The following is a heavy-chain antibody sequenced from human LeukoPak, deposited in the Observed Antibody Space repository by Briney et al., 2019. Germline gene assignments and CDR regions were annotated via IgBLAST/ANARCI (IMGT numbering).Heavy chain of an antibody. J-gene: IGHJ4*02. CDR1: GYTFTGYY. CDR2: INPNSGGT. Sequence: ASVKVSCKASGYTFTGYYMHWVRQAPGQGLEWMGWINPNSGGTNYAQKFQGRVTMTRDTSISTAYMELSRLRSDDTAVYYCAKERGNYGSGSWGIDYWGRGTLVTVSS. D-gene: IGHD3-10*01. V-gene: IGHV1-2*02. CDR3: AKERGNYGSGSWGIDY.